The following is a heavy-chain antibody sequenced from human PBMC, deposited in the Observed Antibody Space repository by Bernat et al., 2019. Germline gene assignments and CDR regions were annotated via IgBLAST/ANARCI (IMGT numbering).Heavy chain of an antibody. CDR1: RASMSDYY. CDR2: IHNSGST. J-gene: IGHJ6*03. D-gene: IGHD2-15*01. Sequence: QVQLQESGPGLVKPSETLSLTCTVSRASMSDYYWSWIRQPPGKGLDWIAYIHNSGSTEYNPSLKSRVTISVDRPKNQSSLKLSPVIAADTAVYYCAGVPLVYSDGTCYYYVDVWGKGTTVTVSS. V-gene: IGHV4-59*01. CDR3: AGVPLVYSDGTCYYYVDV.